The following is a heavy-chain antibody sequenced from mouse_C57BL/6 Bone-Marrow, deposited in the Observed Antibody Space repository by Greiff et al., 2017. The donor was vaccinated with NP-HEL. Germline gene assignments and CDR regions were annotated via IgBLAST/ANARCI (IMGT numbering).Heavy chain of an antibody. D-gene: IGHD3-3*01. CDR2: IDPETGGT. J-gene: IGHJ2*01. Sequence: VQLVESGAELVRPGASVTLSCKASGYTFTDYEMHWVKQTPVHGLEWIGAIDPETGGTAYNQKFKGKAILTADKSSSTAYMELRSLTSEDSAVYYCTRLEGPYWGQGTTLTVSS. V-gene: IGHV1-15*01. CDR1: GYTFTDYE. CDR3: TRLEGPY.